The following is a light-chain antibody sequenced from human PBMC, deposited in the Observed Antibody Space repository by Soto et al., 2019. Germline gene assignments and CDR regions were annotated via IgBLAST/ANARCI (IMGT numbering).Light chain of an antibody. Sequence: IVLTQSPGTLSLSPWARASLSCRAIQSVSNSYLVWYQQKPGQAPRLLIYGASSRATGIPDRFSGSGSGTDFTLTISRLEPEDFAVYYCQQYGSSQYTFGQGTKLEIK. V-gene: IGKV3-20*01. J-gene: IGKJ2*01. CDR3: QQYGSSQYT. CDR1: QSVSNSY. CDR2: GAS.